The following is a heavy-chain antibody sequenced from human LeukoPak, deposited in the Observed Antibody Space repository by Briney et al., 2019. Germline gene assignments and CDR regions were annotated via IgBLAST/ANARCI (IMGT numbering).Heavy chain of an antibody. CDR1: GFTFSDYY. J-gene: IGHJ4*02. V-gene: IGHV3-11*01. D-gene: IGHD3-22*01. Sequence: GGSLRLSCAGSGFTFSDYYMSWIRQAPGKGLEWISYITTTGSTINYADSVKGRFTISRDNVKNSLYLQMNSLRAEDTAVYYCACNEYYDSSGFYDYWGQGTLVTVSS. CDR3: ACNEYYDSSGFYDY. CDR2: ITTTGSTI.